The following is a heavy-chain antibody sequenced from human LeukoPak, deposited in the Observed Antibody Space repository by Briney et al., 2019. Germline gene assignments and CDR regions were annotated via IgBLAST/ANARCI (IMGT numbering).Heavy chain of an antibody. D-gene: IGHD2/OR15-2a*01. CDR2: ISGSGGST. Sequence: GGSLRLSCAASGFTFSSYAMSWVRQAPGKGLEWVSLISGSGGSTYYADSVKGRFTISRDNVKKSLYLQMNSLRAEDTAVYYCARDLFLWGAFDIWGQGTMVTVSS. CDR3: ARDLFLWGAFDI. V-gene: IGHV3-23*01. CDR1: GFTFSSYA. J-gene: IGHJ3*02.